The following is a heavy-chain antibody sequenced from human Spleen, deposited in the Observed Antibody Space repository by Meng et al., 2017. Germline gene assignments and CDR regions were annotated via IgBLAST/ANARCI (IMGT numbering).Heavy chain of an antibody. CDR1: GGSISSYY. CDR3: AKYSFSYAFDI. J-gene: IGHJ3*02. Sequence: SETLSLTCTVSGGSISSYYWSWIRQPPGKGLEWIGYIYYSGSTNYNPSLKSRVTISVDTSKNQFSLKLNSVTAGDTAMYFCAKYSFSYAFDIWGQGTMVTVSS. V-gene: IGHV4-59*01. CDR2: IYYSGST. D-gene: IGHD6-13*01.